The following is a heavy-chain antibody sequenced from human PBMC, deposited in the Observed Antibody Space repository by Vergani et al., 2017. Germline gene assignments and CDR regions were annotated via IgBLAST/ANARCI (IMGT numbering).Heavy chain of an antibody. V-gene: IGHV3-30*18. CDR3: AKGRVYCSSTSCYFQASYYYMDV. J-gene: IGHJ6*03. D-gene: IGHD2-2*01. CDR1: GFTFSSYG. CDR2: ISYDGSNK. Sequence: QVQLVESGGGVVQPGRSLRLSCAASGFTFSSYGMHWVRQAPGKGLEWVAVISYDGSNKYYADSVKGRFTISRDNSKNTLYLQMNSLRAEDTAVYYCAKGRVYCSSTSCYFQASYYYMDVWGKGTTVTVSS.